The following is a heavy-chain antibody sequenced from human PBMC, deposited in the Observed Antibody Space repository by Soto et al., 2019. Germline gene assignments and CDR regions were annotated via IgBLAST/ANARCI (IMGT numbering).Heavy chain of an antibody. D-gene: IGHD1-20*01. CDR3: ARDISGETGGFDY. CDR1: GYSISSVYY. J-gene: IGHJ4*02. CDR2: IYHSGST. V-gene: IGHV4-38-2*02. Sequence: SETLSLTCAVSGYSISSVYYWGWIRQPPGKGLEWIGSIYHSGSTYYNPSLKSRVTISVDTSKNQFSLKLSSVTAADTAVYYCARDISGETGGFDYWGQGTLVTVSS.